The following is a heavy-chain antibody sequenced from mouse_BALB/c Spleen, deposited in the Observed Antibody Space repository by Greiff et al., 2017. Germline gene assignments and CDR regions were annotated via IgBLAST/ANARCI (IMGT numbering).Heavy chain of an antibody. J-gene: IGHJ3*01. V-gene: IGHV7-3*02. CDR3: ARDRDYGMTWFAY. CDR2: IRNKANGYTT. Sequence: EVKVVESGGGLVQPGGSLRLSCATSGFTFTDYYMSWVRQPPGKALEWLGFIRNKANGYTTEYSASVKGRFTISRDNSQSILYLQMNTLRAEDSATYYCARDRDYGMTWFAYWGQGTLVTVSA. CDR1: GFTFTDYY. D-gene: IGHD2-1*01.